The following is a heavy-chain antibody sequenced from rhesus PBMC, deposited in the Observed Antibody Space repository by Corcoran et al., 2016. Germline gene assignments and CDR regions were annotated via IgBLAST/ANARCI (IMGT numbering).Heavy chain of an antibody. CDR3: ARFRVSGSRYYYGLDS. Sequence: QVQLQESGPGLVKPSGTLSLPCAVSGGSIRSNSWTWFRPPPGQGLEWIGRIYGSGGSTDYNPSRKSRVTISTDTSKNQFALKLSSVTAADTAVYYCARFRVSGSRYYYGLDSWGQGVVVTVSS. V-gene: IGHV4-160*01. CDR1: GGSIRSNS. CDR2: IYGSGGST. D-gene: IGHD6-25*01. J-gene: IGHJ6*01.